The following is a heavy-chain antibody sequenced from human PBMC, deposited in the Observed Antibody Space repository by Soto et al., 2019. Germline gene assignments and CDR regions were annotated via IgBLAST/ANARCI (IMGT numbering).Heavy chain of an antibody. J-gene: IGHJ3*02. CDR3: ARVPAAGAFDI. CDR2: ISSSSSTI. V-gene: IGHV3-48*01. Sequence: GGSLRLSCAASGFTFSSYSMNWVRQAPGKGLEWVSYISSSSSTIYYADSVKGRFTISRDNAKDSLYLQMNSLRAEDTAVYYCARVPAAGAFDIWGQGTMVTVS. CDR1: GFTFSSYS.